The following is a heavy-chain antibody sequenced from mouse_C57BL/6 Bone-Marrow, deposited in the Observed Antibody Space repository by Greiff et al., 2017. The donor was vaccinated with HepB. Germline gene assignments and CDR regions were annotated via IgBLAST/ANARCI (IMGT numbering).Heavy chain of an antibody. CDR3: ALYEGFAY. D-gene: IGHD1-1*01. CDR2: IDPSDSYT. V-gene: IGHV1-69*01. J-gene: IGHJ3*01. Sequence: QVHVKQPGAELVMPGASVKLSCKASGYTFTSYWMHWVKQRPGQGLEWIGEIDPSDSYTNYNQKFKGKSTLTVDKSSSTAYMQLSSLTSEDSAVYYCALYEGFAYWGQGTLVTVSA. CDR1: GYTFTSYW.